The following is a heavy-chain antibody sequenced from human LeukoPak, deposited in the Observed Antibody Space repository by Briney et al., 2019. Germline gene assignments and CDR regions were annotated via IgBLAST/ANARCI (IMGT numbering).Heavy chain of an antibody. CDR3: ARSGTYGGSRIDY. CDR1: GFTFTSYY. CDR2: INPSGGST. J-gene: IGHJ4*02. D-gene: IGHD1-26*01. V-gene: IGHV1-46*01. Sequence: ASVKVSCKASGFTFTSYYIHWVRQAPGQGLEWMGIINPSGGSTSDAQKFQGRVTMTRDMSTSTVYMELSSLRSEDTGVYYCARSGTYGGSRIDYWGQGTLVTVSS.